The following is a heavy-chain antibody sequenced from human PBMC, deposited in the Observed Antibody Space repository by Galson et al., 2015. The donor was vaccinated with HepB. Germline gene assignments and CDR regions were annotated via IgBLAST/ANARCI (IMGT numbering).Heavy chain of an antibody. CDR3: ARDRGLIAAAVALEYFQH. J-gene: IGHJ1*01. Sequence: RLSCAASGFTFSSYSMNWVRQAPGEGLEWVSAISSSSSYIYYADSVKGRFTISRDNSKNTLYLQMNSLRAEDTAVYYCARDRGLIAAAVALEYFQHWGQGTLVTVSS. D-gene: IGHD6-13*01. CDR2: ISSSSSYI. CDR1: GFTFSSYS. V-gene: IGHV3-21*01.